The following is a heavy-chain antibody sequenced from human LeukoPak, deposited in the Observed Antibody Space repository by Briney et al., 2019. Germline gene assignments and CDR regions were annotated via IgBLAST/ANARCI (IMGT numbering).Heavy chain of an antibody. CDR3: ARTYDFWSGYYTV. V-gene: IGHV1-18*01. J-gene: IGHJ4*02. CDR2: ISAYNGNT. D-gene: IGHD3-3*01. Sequence: GASVKVSCKASGYTFTSYGISWVRQAPGQGLEWMGWISAYNGNTNYAQKLQGRVTMTTDTSTSTAYVELRSLRSDDTAVYYCARTYDFWSGYYTVWGQGTLVTVSS. CDR1: GYTFTSYG.